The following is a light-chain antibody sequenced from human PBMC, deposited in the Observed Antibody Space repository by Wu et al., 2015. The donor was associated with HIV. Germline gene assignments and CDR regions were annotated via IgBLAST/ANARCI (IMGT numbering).Light chain of an antibody. CDR3: QKYNTAPWT. Sequence: DIHLTQSPSSRSASVGDRVTITCRASQGIGNFLAWYQQRPGKVPRPLIFGASYLQSGVPSRFSGSGSGTDFTLTISSLQPEDVATYYCQKYNTAPWTFGQGTKVEMK. CDR1: QGIGNF. J-gene: IGKJ1*01. V-gene: IGKV1-27*01. CDR2: GAS.